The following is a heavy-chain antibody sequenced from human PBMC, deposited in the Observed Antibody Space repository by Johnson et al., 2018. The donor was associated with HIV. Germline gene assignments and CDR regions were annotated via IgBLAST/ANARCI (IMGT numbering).Heavy chain of an antibody. CDR2: INSDGSTT. CDR3: ALSGGAAAYDAFDI. Sequence: VQLVESGGGLVKPGGSLRLSCAASGFTFSNVWMTWVRQAPGKGLVWVSRINSDGSTTSYADSVKGRFTISRDNAKNTLYLQMNRLRDEDTAVYYCALSGGAAAYDAFDIWGQGTMVTVSS. J-gene: IGHJ3*02. D-gene: IGHD6-13*01. CDR1: GFTFSNVW. V-gene: IGHV3-74*02.